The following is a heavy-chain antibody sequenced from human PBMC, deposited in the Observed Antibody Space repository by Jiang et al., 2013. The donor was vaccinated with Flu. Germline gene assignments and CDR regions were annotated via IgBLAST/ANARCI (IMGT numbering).Heavy chain of an antibody. Sequence: SPTCAVYGGSFSGYYWSWIRQPPGKGLEWIGEINHSGSTNYNPSLKSRVTISVDTSKNQFSLKLSSVTAADTAVYYCARGGVPRYGSGSQHRALFQKVSDWFDPWGQGTLVTVSS. CDR3: ARGGVPRYGSGSQHRALFQKVSDWFDP. CDR1: GGSFSGYY. D-gene: IGHD3-10*01. J-gene: IGHJ5*02. CDR2: INHSGST. V-gene: IGHV4-34*01.